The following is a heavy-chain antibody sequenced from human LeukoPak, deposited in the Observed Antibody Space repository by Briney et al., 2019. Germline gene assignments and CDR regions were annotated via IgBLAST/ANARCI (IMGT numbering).Heavy chain of an antibody. Sequence: PSETLSLTCAVYGGSFSGYYGSWIRQPPGKGLEWIGEINHSGSTNYNPSLKSRVTTSVDTSKNQFSLKLSSVTAADTAVYYCAREGPEYYYDSSSLWDYWGQGTLVTVSS. J-gene: IGHJ4*02. CDR3: AREGPEYYYDSSSLWDY. CDR2: INHSGST. D-gene: IGHD3-22*01. CDR1: GGSFSGYY. V-gene: IGHV4-34*01.